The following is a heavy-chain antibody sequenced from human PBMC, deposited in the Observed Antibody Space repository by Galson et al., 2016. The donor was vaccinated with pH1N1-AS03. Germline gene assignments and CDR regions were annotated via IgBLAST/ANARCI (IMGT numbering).Heavy chain of an antibody. D-gene: IGHD6-19*01. CDR2: INHSGST. V-gene: IGHV4-34*01. CDR1: GGSFNNYY. Sequence: LSLTCAVYGGSFNNYYWNWIRQSPGKGLEWVGEINHSGSTDYNPSLKSRVTISVDPSKNQISLSLNPVTAADTAVYYCARGSYSSGWYRGRNAFDIWGQGTMVTVSS. J-gene: IGHJ3*02. CDR3: ARGSYSSGWYRGRNAFDI.